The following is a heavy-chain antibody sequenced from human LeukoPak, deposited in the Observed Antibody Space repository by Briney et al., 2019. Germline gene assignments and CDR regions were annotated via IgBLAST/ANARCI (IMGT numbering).Heavy chain of an antibody. CDR3: ASPYCSSTSCSTLHDF. D-gene: IGHD2-2*01. Sequence: PGGSLRLSCAASGFTFSNYWLSWVRQAPGKGLEWVANINSAGSAKYYVDSVKGRFTISRDNAKSSLYLQMNSLRAEDTAVYYCASPYCSSTSCSTLHDFWGQGTLVTVSS. CDR1: GFTFSNYW. CDR2: INSAGSAK. V-gene: IGHV3-7*01. J-gene: IGHJ4*02.